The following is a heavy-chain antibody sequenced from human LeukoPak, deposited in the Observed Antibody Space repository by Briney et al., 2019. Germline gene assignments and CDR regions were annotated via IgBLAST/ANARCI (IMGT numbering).Heavy chain of an antibody. CDR3: AKRGVVIRVILVGFHKEAYYFDS. D-gene: IGHD3-10*01. CDR2: ISDSGGRT. CDR1: GITLSNYG. V-gene: IGHV3-23*01. J-gene: IGHJ4*02. Sequence: GGSLRLSCAVSGITLSNYGMSWVRQAPGKGLEWVAGISDSGGRTKYANSVKGRFTISRDNPKNTLYLQMNSLRAEDTAVYFCAKRGVVIRVILVGFHKEAYYFDSWGQGALVTVSS.